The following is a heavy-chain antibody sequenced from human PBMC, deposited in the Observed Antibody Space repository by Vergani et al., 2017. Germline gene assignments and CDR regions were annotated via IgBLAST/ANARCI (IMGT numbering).Heavy chain of an antibody. D-gene: IGHD1-26*01. J-gene: IGHJ4*02. CDR3: TRYSGSKGIADY. CDR1: GFTFSGSA. V-gene: IGHV3-73*02. Sequence: EVQLVESGGGLVQPGGSLKLSCAASGFTFSGSAMHWVRQASGKGLEWVGRIRSKANSYATAYAASVKGRFTISRDDSKNTAYLQMNSLKTEDTAVYYCTRYSGSKGIADYWGQGTLVTVSS. CDR2: IRSKANSYAT.